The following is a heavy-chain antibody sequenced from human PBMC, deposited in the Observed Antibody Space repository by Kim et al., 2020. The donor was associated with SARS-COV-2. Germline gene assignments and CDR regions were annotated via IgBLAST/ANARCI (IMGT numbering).Heavy chain of an antibody. CDR2: ISGSGGST. CDR1: GFTFSSYA. V-gene: IGHV3-23*01. Sequence: GGSLRLSCAASGFTFSSYAMSWVRQAPGKGLEWVSAISGSGGSTYYADSVKGRFTISRDNSKNTLYLQMNSLRAEDTAVYYCAKWGVVSYYDSSGYPRVDYWGQGTLVTVSS. D-gene: IGHD3-22*01. CDR3: AKWGVVSYYDSSGYPRVDY. J-gene: IGHJ4*02.